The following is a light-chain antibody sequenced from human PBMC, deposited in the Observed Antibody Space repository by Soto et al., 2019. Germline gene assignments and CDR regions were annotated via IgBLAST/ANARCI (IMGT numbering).Light chain of an antibody. CDR3: QQYNNWPLT. V-gene: IGKV1-5*01. CDR2: DAS. CDR1: QSISSW. J-gene: IGKJ4*01. Sequence: GDRGTITWRASQSISSWLAWYQQKPGKAPKLLIYDASNLETGVPSRFSGSGSGTEFTLTISSLQSEDFAVYYCQQYNNWPLTFGGGIKVDIK.